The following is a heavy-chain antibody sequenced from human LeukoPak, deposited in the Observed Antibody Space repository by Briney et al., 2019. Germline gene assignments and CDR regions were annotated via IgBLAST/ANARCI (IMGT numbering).Heavy chain of an antibody. Sequence: PGGSLRLSCAASGFTFSGYAMHWVRQAPGKGLEWVAVISYDGSNKYYADSVKGRFTISRDNSKNTLYLQMSSLRAEDTAVYYCVSFYETYWGRGTLVTVSS. J-gene: IGHJ4*02. CDR2: ISYDGSNK. CDR1: GFTFSGYA. V-gene: IGHV3-30-3*01. D-gene: IGHD2/OR15-2a*01. CDR3: VSFYETY.